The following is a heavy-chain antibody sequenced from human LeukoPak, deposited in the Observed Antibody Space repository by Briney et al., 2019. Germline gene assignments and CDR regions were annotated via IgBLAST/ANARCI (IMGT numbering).Heavy chain of an antibody. CDR3: ARGGLYYYDSSGYYYAYDY. V-gene: IGHV4-61*02. Sequence: KPSETLSLTCTVSGGSISSSSYYWGWIRQPPGKGLEWIGRIYTSGNTNYNPSLKSRVTISVDTSKNQFSLKLSSVTAADTAVYYCARGGLYYYDSSGYYYAYDYWGQGTLVTVSS. CDR2: IYTSGNT. J-gene: IGHJ4*02. D-gene: IGHD3-22*01. CDR1: GGSISSSSYY.